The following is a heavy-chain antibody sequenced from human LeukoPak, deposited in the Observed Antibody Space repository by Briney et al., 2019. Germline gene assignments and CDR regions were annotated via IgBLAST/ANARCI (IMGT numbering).Heavy chain of an antibody. Sequence: GESLKTSLKGFGYRFTSYWLGWGRQMPGKGLEWMGIIYPGDFETRYSTSFQGQVTISADKSISTAYLQWSSLKTSHTAMYDCARTRSPQSTNTYYYDCSGYYYYAFDIWGEGTIVTVSS. D-gene: IGHD3-22*01. CDR1: GYRFTSYW. CDR3: ARTRSPQSTNTYYYDCSGYYYYAFDI. CDR2: IYPGDFET. V-gene: IGHV5-51*01. J-gene: IGHJ3*02.